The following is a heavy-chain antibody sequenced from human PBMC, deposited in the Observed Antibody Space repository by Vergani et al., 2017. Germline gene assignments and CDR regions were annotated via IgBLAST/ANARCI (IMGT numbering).Heavy chain of an antibody. CDR2: TWYEGNNN. CDR3: AREPIEMTTVSRFGLDY. CDR1: SFKLGDYG. V-gene: IGHV3-33*01. Sequence: QVQLVESGGGVVQPGRSLRLSCTPSSFKLGDYGMHWVRQAPGRGLEWVSMTWYEGNNNYYADSVKGRFTISKDISKNTLYLQMNSLRGDDTAVYYCAREPIEMTTVSRFGLDYWGRGTLVTVSS. D-gene: IGHD5-24*01. J-gene: IGHJ4*02.